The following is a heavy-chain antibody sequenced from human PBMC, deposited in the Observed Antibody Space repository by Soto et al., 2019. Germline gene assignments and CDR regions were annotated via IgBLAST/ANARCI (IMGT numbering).Heavy chain of an antibody. J-gene: IGHJ3*02. CDR1: GFTFSSFW. V-gene: IGHV3-74*01. D-gene: IGHD3-10*01. Sequence: GGSLRLSCAASGFTFSSFWMHWVRQAPGKGLVWVSRINSDGSGASYADFVEGRFTISRDNAKNTVYFQMNSLREEDTAVYYCIRDYGGAGSTNAFDIWGQGTMVTVSS. CDR2: INSDGSGA. CDR3: IRDYGGAGSTNAFDI.